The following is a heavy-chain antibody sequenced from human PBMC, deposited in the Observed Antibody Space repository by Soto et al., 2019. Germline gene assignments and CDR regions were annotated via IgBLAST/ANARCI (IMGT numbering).Heavy chain of an antibody. CDR2: INHSGST. D-gene: IGHD3-16*01. V-gene: IGHV4-34*01. CDR3: ARDFVWTGWFDP. J-gene: IGHJ5*02. Sequence: SETLSLTCAVYGGSFSGYYWSWIRQPPGKGLEWIGEINHSGSTNYNPSLKSRVTISVDTSKNQFSLKLSSVTAADTAVYYCARDFVWTGWFDPWGQGTLVTVSS. CDR1: GGSFSGYY.